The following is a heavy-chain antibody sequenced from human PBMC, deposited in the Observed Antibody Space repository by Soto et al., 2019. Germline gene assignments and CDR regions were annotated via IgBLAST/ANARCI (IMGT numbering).Heavy chain of an antibody. Sequence: SETLSLTCAVSGYSISSGYYWGWIRQPPGKGLEWIGSIYHSGSTYYNPSLKSRVTISVDTSKNQFSLKLSSVTAADTAVYYCARDDGEFDPWGQGTLVTVSS. CDR3: ARDDGEFDP. CDR2: IYHSGST. V-gene: IGHV4-38-2*02. CDR1: GYSISSGYY. D-gene: IGHD3-10*01. J-gene: IGHJ5*02.